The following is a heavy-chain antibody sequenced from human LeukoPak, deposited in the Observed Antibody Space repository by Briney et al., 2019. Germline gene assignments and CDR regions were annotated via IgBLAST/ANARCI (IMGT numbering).Heavy chain of an antibody. CDR2: ISSSSIYI. J-gene: IGHJ4*02. V-gene: IGHV3-21*01. Sequence: GGSLRLSCAASGFTFTSYTMNWVRQAPGKGLEWVSSISSSSIYIYYADSVKGRFTISRDNAKSSLYLQMNSLRAEDTAVYYCARDSPDLDYWGQGTLVTVSS. CDR3: ARDSPDLDY. CDR1: GFTFTSYT. D-gene: IGHD1-14*01.